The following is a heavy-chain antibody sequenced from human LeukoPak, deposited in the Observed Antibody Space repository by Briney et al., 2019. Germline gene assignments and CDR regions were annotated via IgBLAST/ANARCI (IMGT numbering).Heavy chain of an antibody. CDR2: IYPGDSDT. CDR1: GNTFTSYC. D-gene: IGHD3-10*01. V-gene: IGHV5-51*01. J-gene: IGHJ4*02. Sequence: GESLKISCKDSGNTFTSYCIVWVRQMPGKGLEWMGIIYPGDSDTRYSPSFQGQVTISADKSINTAYLQWSSLKASDTAMYYCASTYYYGSRSFLENWGQGTLVTVSS. CDR3: ASTYYYGSRSFLEN.